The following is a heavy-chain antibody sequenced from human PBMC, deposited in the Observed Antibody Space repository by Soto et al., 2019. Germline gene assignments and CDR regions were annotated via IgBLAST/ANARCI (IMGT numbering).Heavy chain of an antibody. V-gene: IGHV3-53*01. CDR1: GFTVGSNY. CDR2: IYSEGTP. D-gene: IGHD3-9*01. Sequence: GGSLRLSCAASGFTVGSNYMSWVRQAPGKGLEWVSVIYSEGTPYYADSVKGRFTISRENSNNTLYLHMNNLRAEDTAVYYCAGSTYYDILTGSYYYYAMDGWGQGTTVTVS. J-gene: IGHJ6*02. CDR3: AGSTYYDILTGSYYYYAMDG.